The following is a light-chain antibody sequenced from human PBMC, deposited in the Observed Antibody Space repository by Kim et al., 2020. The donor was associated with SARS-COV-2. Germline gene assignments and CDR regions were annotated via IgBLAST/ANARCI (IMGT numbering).Light chain of an antibody. J-gene: IGKJ4*01. Sequence: SVGDTVTITCRASQRISSWLAWYQQKPGKAPKLLIYEASRLDSGVPSRFSGSESGTEFTLTISSLQPDDFATYYCQEYNSYSALTFGGGTKVDIK. CDR3: QEYNSYSALT. CDR1: QRISSW. V-gene: IGKV1-5*03. CDR2: EAS.